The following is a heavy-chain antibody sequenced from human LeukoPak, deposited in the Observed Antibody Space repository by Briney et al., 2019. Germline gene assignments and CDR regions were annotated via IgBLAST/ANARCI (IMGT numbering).Heavy chain of an antibody. CDR1: GFTVSSNY. Sequence: GGSLRLSCAASGFTVSSNYMSWVRQAPGKGLEWVSVIYSGGSTYYADSVKGRFTISRDNSKNTLYLQMNSLRAEDTAVYYCASGPSMVRGVMNAFDIWGQGTMVTVSS. D-gene: IGHD3-10*01. CDR3: ASGPSMVRGVMNAFDI. J-gene: IGHJ3*02. V-gene: IGHV3-53*01. CDR2: IYSGGST.